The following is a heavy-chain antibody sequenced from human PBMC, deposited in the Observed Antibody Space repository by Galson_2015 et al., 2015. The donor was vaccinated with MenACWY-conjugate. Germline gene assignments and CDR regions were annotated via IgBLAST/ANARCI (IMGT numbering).Heavy chain of an antibody. Sequence: SVKVSCKAYGDLFTSYGIRWVRQAPGHGLEWMGWITPTNVNPHYAQRFQGRAHMTKDTSTSTAYMELRSLRSDDQDVYFCARDHDFVWVTYPFDFWGQGTLVTVSS. D-gene: IGHD3-16*01. CDR3: ARDHDFVWVTYPFDF. V-gene: IGHV1-18*01. J-gene: IGHJ4*02. CDR2: ITPTNVNP. CDR1: GDLFTSYG.